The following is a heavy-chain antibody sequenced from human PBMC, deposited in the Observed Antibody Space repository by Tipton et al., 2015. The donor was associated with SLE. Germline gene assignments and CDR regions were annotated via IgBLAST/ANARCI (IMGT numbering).Heavy chain of an antibody. J-gene: IGHJ4*02. V-gene: IGHV4-59*01. D-gene: IGHD3-10*01. CDR2: IYYSGST. CDR1: GGSISSYY. Sequence: TLSLTCTVSGGSISSYYWSWIWQPPGKGLEWIGYIYYSGSTNYNPSLKSRVTISVDTSKNQFSLKLSSVTAADTAVYYCARDSYGSGSYYFDYWGQGTLVTVSS. CDR3: ARDSYGSGSYYFDY.